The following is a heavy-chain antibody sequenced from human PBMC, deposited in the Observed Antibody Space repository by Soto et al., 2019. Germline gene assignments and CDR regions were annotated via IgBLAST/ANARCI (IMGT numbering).Heavy chain of an antibody. CDR1: GFTFSSYS. V-gene: IGHV3-21*01. Sequence: GGSLRLSCAASGFTFSSYSMNWVRQAPGKGLEWVSSISSSSSYIYYADSVKGRFTISRDNAKNSLYLQMNSLRAEDTAVYYCARDPVGYCSGGSCPKPGYFDYWGQGTLVTVSS. D-gene: IGHD2-15*01. J-gene: IGHJ4*02. CDR3: ARDPVGYCSGGSCPKPGYFDY. CDR2: ISSSSSYI.